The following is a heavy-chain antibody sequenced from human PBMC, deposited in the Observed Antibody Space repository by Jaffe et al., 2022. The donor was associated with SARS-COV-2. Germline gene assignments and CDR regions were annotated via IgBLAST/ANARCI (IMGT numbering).Heavy chain of an antibody. V-gene: IGHV3-30*04. CDR1: GFTFSSYA. Sequence: QVQLVESGGGVVQPGRSLRLSCAASGFTFSSYAMHWVRQAPGKGLEWVAVISYDGSNKYYADSVKGRFTISRDNSKNTLYLQMNSLRAEDTAVYYCAPPTGGSTSTWGQGTLVTVSS. D-gene: IGHD2-2*01. CDR3: APPTGGSTST. CDR2: ISYDGSNK. J-gene: IGHJ5*02.